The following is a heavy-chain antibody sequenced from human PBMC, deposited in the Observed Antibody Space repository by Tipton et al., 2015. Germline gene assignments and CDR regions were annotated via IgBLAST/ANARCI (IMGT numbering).Heavy chain of an antibody. CDR2: IYYTGST. D-gene: IGHD1-1*01. J-gene: IGHJ5*02. V-gene: IGHV4-61*01. CDR3: ARTLPTSMEIDP. Sequence: TLSLTCTVSGGSVSSGSYYWTWIRQPPGKGLEWIGYIYYTGSTNYNPSLKSRVTISVGTSDNQFSLNLSSATAADTAVYYCARTLPTSMEIDPWGQGTLVTVSS. CDR1: GGSVSSGSYY.